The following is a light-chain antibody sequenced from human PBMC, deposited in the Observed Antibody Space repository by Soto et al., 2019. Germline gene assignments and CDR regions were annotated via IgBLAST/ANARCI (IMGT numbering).Light chain of an antibody. CDR2: QAS. V-gene: IGKV1-5*03. Sequence: DIQMTQSPSTLSASEGDRVTITCRASQSVSSWLAWYRQKPGKAPNLLIYQASTLESGVPSRFSGSGSGTEFTLTISSLQPDDFATYYCQQYNSYPYTFGPGTKVDIK. J-gene: IGKJ3*01. CDR1: QSVSSW. CDR3: QQYNSYPYT.